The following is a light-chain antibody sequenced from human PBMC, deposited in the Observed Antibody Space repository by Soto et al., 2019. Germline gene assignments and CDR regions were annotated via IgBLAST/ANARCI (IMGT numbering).Light chain of an antibody. CDR1: QGISSL. Sequence: DIQMTQSPSSVSASVGDRVTITCRASQGISSLLAWYQQKPGRAPKLLIYAASSLQGGAPSRFTGSGSGTDFTLTITGLQPDDVATYYCQQANSFPLSFGGGTKVDIK. J-gene: IGKJ4*01. V-gene: IGKV1-12*01. CDR3: QQANSFPLS. CDR2: AAS.